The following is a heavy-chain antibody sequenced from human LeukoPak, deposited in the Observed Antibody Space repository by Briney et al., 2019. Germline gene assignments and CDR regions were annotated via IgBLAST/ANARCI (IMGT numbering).Heavy chain of an antibody. V-gene: IGHV1-69*05. CDR1: GGTFSSYA. D-gene: IGHD6-6*01. Sequence: ASVKVSCKASGGTFSSYAISWVRQAPGQELEWMGGIIPIFGTANYAQKFQGRVTITTDESTSTAYMELSSLRSEDTAVYYCAREVGIAAPYFDYWGQGTLVTVSS. J-gene: IGHJ4*02. CDR3: AREVGIAAPYFDY. CDR2: IIPIFGTA.